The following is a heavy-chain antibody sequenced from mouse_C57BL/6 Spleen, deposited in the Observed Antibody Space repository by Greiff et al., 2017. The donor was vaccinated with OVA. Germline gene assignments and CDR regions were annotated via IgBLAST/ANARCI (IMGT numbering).Heavy chain of an antibody. J-gene: IGHJ1*03. CDR2: IDPSDSYT. CDR1: GYTFTSYW. V-gene: IGHV1-69*01. Sequence: VKLQQPGAELVMPGASVKLSCKASGYTFTSYWMHWVKQRPGQGLEWIGEIDPSDSYTNYNQKFKGKSTLTVDKSSSTAYMQLSSLTSEDSAVYYCARRGWDGGYFDVWGTGTTVTVSS. CDR3: ARRGWDGGYFDV. D-gene: IGHD4-1*01.